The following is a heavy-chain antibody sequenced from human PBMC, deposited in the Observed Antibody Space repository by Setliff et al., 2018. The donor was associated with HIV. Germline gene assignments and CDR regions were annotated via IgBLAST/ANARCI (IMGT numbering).Heavy chain of an antibody. J-gene: IGHJ4*02. D-gene: IGHD6-19*01. CDR3: ARDPNTGWYYLDF. Sequence: SETLSLTCTVSSGSISTYYWTWIRQPPGKVLEYIGYIYYTGSTDYNPSLNGRVTMSVDSSGNQFSLTLTSVTAADTAVYYCARDPNTGWYYLDFWGLGALVTVSS. V-gene: IGHV4-59*12. CDR2: IYYTGST. CDR1: SGSISTYY.